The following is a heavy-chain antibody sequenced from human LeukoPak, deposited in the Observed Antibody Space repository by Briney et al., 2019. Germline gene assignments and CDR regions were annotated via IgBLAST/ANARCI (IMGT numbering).Heavy chain of an antibody. Sequence: PGGSLRLSCAASGLTFSSFGMNWVRQAPGKGLEWVSGISGNTRYIYYADSVKGRFTISRDNAKNSLYLQMSSLRVEDTAVYYCARESASGFPAAFDIWGQGTMVTVSS. CDR3: ARESASGFPAAFDI. J-gene: IGHJ3*02. D-gene: IGHD3-22*01. V-gene: IGHV3-21*01. CDR2: ISGNTRYI. CDR1: GLTFSSFG.